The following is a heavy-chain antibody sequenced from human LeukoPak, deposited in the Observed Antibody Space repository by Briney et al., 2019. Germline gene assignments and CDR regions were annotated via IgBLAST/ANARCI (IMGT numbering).Heavy chain of an antibody. CDR3: SRPANYYDGSGYYRAGAFDI. V-gene: IGHV5-51*01. CDR2: IYPGDSDT. CDR1: GYSFASHW. D-gene: IGHD3-22*01. J-gene: IGHJ3*02. Sequence: GEPLKISCKGSGYSFASHWIGWVRQMLGKGLEWMGIIYPGDSDTRYSPSFQGQVTISADKSISTAYLQWSSLKASDTAMYYCSRPANYYDGSGYYRAGAFDIWGQGTMVTVSS.